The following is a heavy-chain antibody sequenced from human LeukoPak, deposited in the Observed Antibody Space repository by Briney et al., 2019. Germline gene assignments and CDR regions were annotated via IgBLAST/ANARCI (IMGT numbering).Heavy chain of an antibody. CDR2: MNPNSGNT. Sequence: ASVKVSCKASGYTFTRYDINWVRQATGQGLEWMGWMNPNSGNTGYAQKFQGRVTMTRNTSISTAYMELSSLRSEDTAVYYCASGIAVAEWAFDIWGQGTMVTVSS. CDR3: ASGIAVAEWAFDI. CDR1: GYTFTRYD. J-gene: IGHJ3*02. D-gene: IGHD6-19*01. V-gene: IGHV1-8*01.